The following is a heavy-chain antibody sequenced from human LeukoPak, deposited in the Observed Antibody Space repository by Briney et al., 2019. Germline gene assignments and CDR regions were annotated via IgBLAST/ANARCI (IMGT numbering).Heavy chain of an antibody. CDR3: ASYWSHSSYDY. Sequence: ASVKVSCKVSGYTLTELSMHWVRQAPGKGLEWMGGFDPEDGETIYAQKFQGRVTITADESTSTAYMELSSLRSEDTAVYYCASYWSHSSYDYWGQGTLVTVSS. J-gene: IGHJ4*02. D-gene: IGHD6-6*01. CDR2: FDPEDGET. V-gene: IGHV1-24*01. CDR1: GYTLTELS.